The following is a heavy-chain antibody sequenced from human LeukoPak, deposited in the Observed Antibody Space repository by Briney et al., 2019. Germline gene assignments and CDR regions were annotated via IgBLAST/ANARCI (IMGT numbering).Heavy chain of an antibody. CDR3: ARAPIGYSGSPRWFDP. Sequence: GGSLRLSCAASGFTFSDYYMSWIRQAPGKGLEWVSYISSSSSYTNYADSVKGRFTISRDNAKSSLYLQMNSLRAEDTAVYYCARAPIGYSGSPRWFDPWGQGTLVTVSS. CDR2: ISSSSSYT. D-gene: IGHD1-26*01. V-gene: IGHV3-11*06. CDR1: GFTFSDYY. J-gene: IGHJ5*02.